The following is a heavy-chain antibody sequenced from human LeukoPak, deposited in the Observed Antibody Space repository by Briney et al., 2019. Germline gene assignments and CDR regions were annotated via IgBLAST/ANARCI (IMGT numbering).Heavy chain of an antibody. D-gene: IGHD2-2*03. CDR2: ISGSGYST. CDR3: AKDGSAYPTYFDY. J-gene: IGHJ4*02. V-gene: IGHV3-23*01. Sequence: PGGSLRLSCAASGLTFSSYAVSWVRQAPGKGLEWVSGISGSGYSTFYADSVKGRFTISRDNSKNTLYLQMNSLRAEDTAVYYCAKDGSAYPTYFDYWGQGTLVTVSS. CDR1: GLTFSSYA.